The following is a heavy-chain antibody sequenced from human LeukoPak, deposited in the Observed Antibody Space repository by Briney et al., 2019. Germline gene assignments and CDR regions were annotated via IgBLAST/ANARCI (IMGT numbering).Heavy chain of an antibody. CDR1: GGSISSDISY. CDR2: IFYSGSS. J-gene: IGHJ3*02. D-gene: IGHD6-19*01. Sequence: SETLSLTCTVSGGSISSDISYWAWVRQPPEKGLEWIGTIFYSGSSDYKPSLKSRVTISVDTSKNQFSLKLSSVTAADTAVYYCARKGAVAGTGDDFDIWGQGTMVTV. V-gene: IGHV4-39*07. CDR3: ARKGAVAGTGDDFDI.